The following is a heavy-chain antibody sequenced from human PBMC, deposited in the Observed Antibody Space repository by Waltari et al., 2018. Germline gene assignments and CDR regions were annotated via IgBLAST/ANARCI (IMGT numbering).Heavy chain of an antibody. CDR1: GGSISSYY. J-gene: IGHJ3*02. Sequence: QVQLQESGPGLVKPSETLSLTCTVSGGSISSYYWSWIRQPPGKGLEWIGYIYYSGSTNYNPSLKSRVTISVDTSKNQFSLKLSSVTAADTAVYYCASTPLQYYDFWSGYYYAFDIWGQGTMVTVSS. CDR3: ASTPLQYYDFWSGYYYAFDI. D-gene: IGHD3-3*01. CDR2: IYYSGST. V-gene: IGHV4-59*08.